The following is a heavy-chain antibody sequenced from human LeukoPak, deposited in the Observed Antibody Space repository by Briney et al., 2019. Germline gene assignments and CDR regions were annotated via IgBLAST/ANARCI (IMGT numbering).Heavy chain of an antibody. CDR3: ARGMAWQTSGY. Sequence: GASVKVSCKASGYTFTSYDINWVRQATGQGREWMGWMNPNSGNTGYAQKFQGRVTMTRNTSISTAYMELSSLRCEDTAGCYCARGMAWQTSGYWGQGTLVTVSS. J-gene: IGHJ4*02. CDR1: GYTFTSYD. CDR2: MNPNSGNT. V-gene: IGHV1-8*01. D-gene: IGHD3-10*01.